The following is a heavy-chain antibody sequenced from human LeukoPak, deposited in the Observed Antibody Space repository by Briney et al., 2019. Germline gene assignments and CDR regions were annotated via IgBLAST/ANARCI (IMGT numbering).Heavy chain of an antibody. J-gene: IGHJ4*02. D-gene: IGHD3-16*01. V-gene: IGHV3-21*01. CDR3: AIYGGGMGNY. CDR2: ISTGTTYI. CDR1: GLTFSNYR. Sequence: GGSLRLSCAASGLTFSNYRVNWVRQAPGNGLEWVSHISTGTTYIHYADSVKGPFTISRDNAKSSLYLQMRSLSDEDTAVYYCAIYGGGMGNYWGQGTLVTVSS.